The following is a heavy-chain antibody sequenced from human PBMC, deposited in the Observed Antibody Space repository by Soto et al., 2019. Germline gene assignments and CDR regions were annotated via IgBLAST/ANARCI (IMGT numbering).Heavy chain of an antibody. J-gene: IGHJ4*02. CDR3: ARRGSSGYYG. CDR1: GGSFSGYY. D-gene: IGHD3-22*01. V-gene: IGHV4-34*01. CDR2: INHSGST. Sequence: SETLSLTCAVYGGSFSGYYWSWIRQPPGKGLEWIGEINHSGSTNYNPSLKSRVTISVDTSKNQFSLKLSSVTAADTAVYYCARRGSSGYYGWGQGTLVTVSS.